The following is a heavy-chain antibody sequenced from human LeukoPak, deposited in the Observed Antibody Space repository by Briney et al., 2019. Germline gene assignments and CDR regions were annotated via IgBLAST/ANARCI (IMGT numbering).Heavy chain of an antibody. D-gene: IGHD3-10*01. Sequence: GASVKVSCTASGGTFSSYAISWVRQAPGQGLEWMGGIIPIFGTANYAQKFQGGVTITADKSTSTAYMELSSLRSEDTAVYYCARDYGSGSYFDYWGQGTLVTVSS. CDR3: ARDYGSGSYFDY. J-gene: IGHJ4*02. CDR2: IIPIFGTA. CDR1: GGTFSSYA. V-gene: IGHV1-69*06.